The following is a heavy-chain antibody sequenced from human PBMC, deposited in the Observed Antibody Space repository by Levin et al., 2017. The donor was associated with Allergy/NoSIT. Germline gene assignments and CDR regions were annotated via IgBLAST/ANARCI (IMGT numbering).Heavy chain of an antibody. CDR3: ARDRGTTVTPGGY. V-gene: IGHV3-30-3*01. CDR2: ISYDGSNK. Sequence: GGSLRLSCAASGFTFSSYAMHWVGQAPGKGLEGVAVISYDGSNKYYADSVKGRFTISRDNSKNTLYLQMNSLRAEDTAVYYCARDRGTTVTPGGYWGQGTLVTVSS. J-gene: IGHJ4*02. CDR1: GFTFSSYA. D-gene: IGHD4-17*01.